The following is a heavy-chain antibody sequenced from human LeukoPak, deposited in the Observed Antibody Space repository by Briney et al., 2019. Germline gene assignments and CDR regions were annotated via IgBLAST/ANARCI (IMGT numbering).Heavy chain of an antibody. V-gene: IGHV3-11*01. D-gene: IGHD4/OR15-4a*01. Sequence: GGSLTLPCSASGFSFTDYYMSWFRLSPAKGLEWIAYITSSGATTEYADSVKGRFTISRVNAKNSLYLQMNSLRPDDTAVYYCARDPDYGDPYWGQGTLVTVSS. CDR3: ARDPDYGDPY. CDR2: ITSSGATT. J-gene: IGHJ4*02. CDR1: GFSFTDYY.